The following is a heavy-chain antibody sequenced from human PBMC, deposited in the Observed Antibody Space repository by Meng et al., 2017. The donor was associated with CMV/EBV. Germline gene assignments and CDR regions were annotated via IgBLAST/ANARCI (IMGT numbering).Heavy chain of an antibody. CDR2: IIPIFGTA. Sequence: VKVSCKASGGTFSSYAISWVRQAPGQGLEWMGGIIPIFGTANYAQKFQGRVTITTDESTSTAYMELSSLRSEDTAVYYCASGYDFWSGYYPSYYGMDVWGQGTTVTVSS. J-gene: IGHJ6*02. D-gene: IGHD3-3*01. CDR1: GGTFSSYA. V-gene: IGHV1-69*05. CDR3: ASGYDFWSGYYPSYYGMDV.